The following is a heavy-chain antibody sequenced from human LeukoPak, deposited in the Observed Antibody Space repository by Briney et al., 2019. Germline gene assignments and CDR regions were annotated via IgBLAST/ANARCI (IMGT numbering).Heavy chain of an antibody. CDR2: INHSGST. V-gene: IGHV4-34*01. CDR1: GGSSSGYY. Sequence: PSETLSLTCAVYGGSSSGYYWSWIRQPPGKGLEWIGEINHSGSTNYNPSLKSRVTISVDTSKNQFSLQLNSVTAADTAVYYCVRHDGRGGATMGSLDSWGQGSLVTVSS. CDR3: VRHDGRGGATMGSLDS. J-gene: IGHJ4*02. D-gene: IGHD5-12*01.